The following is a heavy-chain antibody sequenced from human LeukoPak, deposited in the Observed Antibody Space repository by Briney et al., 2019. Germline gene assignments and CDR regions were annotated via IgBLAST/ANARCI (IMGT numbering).Heavy chain of an antibody. Sequence: SVKVSCKASGDTLRTLSFNWLRQAPGQGLEWMGGINTYLGSPNYAQKFNGRVTIATDKSTSAAYMELNNLTSEDTAVYFCARFWSGYYPDWGQGTLVTVSS. V-gene: IGHV1-69*16. CDR2: INTYLGSP. J-gene: IGHJ4*02. D-gene: IGHD3-3*01. CDR1: GDTLRTLS. CDR3: ARFWSGYYPD.